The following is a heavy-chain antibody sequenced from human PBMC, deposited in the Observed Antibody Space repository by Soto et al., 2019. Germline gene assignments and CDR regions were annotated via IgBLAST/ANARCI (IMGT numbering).Heavy chain of an antibody. J-gene: IGHJ6*02. CDR2: IAWNSDIV. CDR1: GFRFEDYA. Sequence: DVQLVESGGGLVQPGRSLRLSCAASGFRFEDYARHWVRQAPGKGLEWVSGIAWNSDIVGYVDSVKGRFTISRDNGKNSLYLQMNSLRPEDTALYYCAKDHYGSAIYGMDVWGQGTTVTVSS. D-gene: IGHD3-10*01. V-gene: IGHV3-9*01. CDR3: AKDHYGSAIYGMDV.